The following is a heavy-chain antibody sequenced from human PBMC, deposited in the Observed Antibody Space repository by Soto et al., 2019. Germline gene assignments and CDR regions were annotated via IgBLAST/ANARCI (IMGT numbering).Heavy chain of an antibody. CDR1: GFTFSGSA. Sequence: EVQLVESGGGLVQPGGSLKLSCAASGFTFSGSAMHWVRQASGKGLEWVGRIRSNANSYATAYAASVKGRYTISRDDSKNTAYMQMNSLNTEDTAVYYCTSSVVPVTSWYCYYYMDVWGKGTTVTVSS. CDR2: IRSNANSYAT. D-gene: IGHD2-2*01. J-gene: IGHJ6*03. V-gene: IGHV3-73*01. CDR3: TSSVVPVTSWYCYYYMDV.